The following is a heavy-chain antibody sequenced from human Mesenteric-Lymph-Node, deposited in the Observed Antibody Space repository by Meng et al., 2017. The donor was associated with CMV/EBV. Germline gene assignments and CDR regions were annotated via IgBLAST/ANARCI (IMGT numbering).Heavy chain of an antibody. CDR1: GFTFSIYD. V-gene: IGHV3-13*01. Sequence: GGSLRLSCAACGFTFSIYDMHWVRQPTGKGLEWVSTIGTAGDTHYPGSVKGRFTISRDNSKNTLYLQMNSLRAEDTALYYCAKGGESYTSSSVDYWGQGALVTVSS. D-gene: IGHD6-25*01. CDR3: AKGGESYTSSSVDY. CDR2: IGTAGDT. J-gene: IGHJ4*02.